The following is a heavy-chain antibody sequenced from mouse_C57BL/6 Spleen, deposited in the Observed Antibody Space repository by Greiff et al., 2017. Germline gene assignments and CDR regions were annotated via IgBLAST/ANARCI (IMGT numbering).Heavy chain of an antibody. Sequence: QVQLQQPGAELVKPGASVKLSCKASGYTFTSYWMHWVKQRPGQGLEWIGMIHPNSGSTNYNEKFKSKATLTVDKSSSTAYMQLSSRTSEDSAVYYCARDYYGSSPDYWGQGTTLTVSS. J-gene: IGHJ2*01. V-gene: IGHV1-64*01. D-gene: IGHD1-1*01. CDR1: GYTFTSYW. CDR3: ARDYYGSSPDY. CDR2: IHPNSGST.